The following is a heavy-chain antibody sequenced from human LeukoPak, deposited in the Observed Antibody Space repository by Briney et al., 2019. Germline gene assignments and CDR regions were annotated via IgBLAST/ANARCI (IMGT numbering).Heavy chain of an antibody. CDR1: GGSISSYY. CDR2: IYYSGST. J-gene: IGHJ5*02. CDR3: ARDPIPPVDTAMVLPWFDP. D-gene: IGHD5-18*01. Sequence: PSETLSLTCTVSGGSISSYYWSWIRQPPGKGLEWIGYIYYSGSTNYNPSLKSRVTISVDTSKNQFSLKLSSVTAADTAVYYCARDPIPPVDTAMVLPWFDPWGQGTLVTVSS. V-gene: IGHV4-59*01.